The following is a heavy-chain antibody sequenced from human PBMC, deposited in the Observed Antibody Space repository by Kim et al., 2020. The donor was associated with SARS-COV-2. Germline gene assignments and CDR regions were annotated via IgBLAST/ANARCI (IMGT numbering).Heavy chain of an antibody. Sequence: GATVYGTPGKVRFSISRDDSKNTLYLQMNSLKSEDTAMYYCSTYSGYNVRWGQGTLVTVSS. V-gene: IGHV3-15*01. CDR2: GAT. CDR3: STYSGYNVR. J-gene: IGHJ4*02. D-gene: IGHD5-12*01.